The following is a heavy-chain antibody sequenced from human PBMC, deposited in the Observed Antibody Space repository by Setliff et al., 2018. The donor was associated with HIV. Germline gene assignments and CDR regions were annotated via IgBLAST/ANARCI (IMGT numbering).Heavy chain of an antibody. D-gene: IGHD2-8*01. V-gene: IGHV1-8*02. CDR2: IISILGNT. CDR1: GGTFSAYA. J-gene: IGHJ4*02. Sequence: ASVKVSCKASGGTFSAYAVNWVRQAPGQGLEWMGRIISILGNTGYAQKFQGRVTMTRNTSISTAYMDLSSLRSEDTAVYYCARGKVLRGNILYYWGQGTQVTVSS. CDR3: ARGKVLRGNILYY.